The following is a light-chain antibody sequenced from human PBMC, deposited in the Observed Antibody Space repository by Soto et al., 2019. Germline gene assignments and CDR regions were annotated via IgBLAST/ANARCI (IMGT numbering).Light chain of an antibody. CDR3: QQYYNSTRT. CDR2: GAY. V-gene: IGKV3D-15*01. CDR1: QSVRSN. J-gene: IGKJ1*01. Sequence: IVLTQSPATLSVSPGDTATLSCRDNQSVRSNLAWYQQKPGQAPRLLIYGAYTRDTGFLARFSGSGAGTDFTRTISSLQSEDVAVDYCQQYYNSTRTFGQGTKVDIK.